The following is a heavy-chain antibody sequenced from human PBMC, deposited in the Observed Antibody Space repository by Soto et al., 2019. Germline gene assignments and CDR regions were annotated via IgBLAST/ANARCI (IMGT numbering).Heavy chain of an antibody. Sequence: SETLSLTCAVSGGSISSGGYSWSWIRQPPGKGLEWIGYIYHSGSIYYNPSLKSRVTISVDRSKNQFSLKLSSVTAADTAVYYCARAPDYWGQGTLVNLSS. CDR2: IYHSGSI. J-gene: IGHJ4*02. V-gene: IGHV4-30-2*01. CDR1: GGSISSGGYS. CDR3: ARAPDY.